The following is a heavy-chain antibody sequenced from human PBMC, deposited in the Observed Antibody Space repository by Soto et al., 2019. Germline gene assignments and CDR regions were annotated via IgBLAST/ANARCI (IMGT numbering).Heavy chain of an antibody. D-gene: IGHD2-2*02. Sequence: QVQLVQSGAGVRKPGPSGKVSSKASGGPFSSYAISWVQQAPGQGLEWMGGIIPIFGTANYAQKFQGRVTITADESTSTAYMELSSLRSEDTAVYYCASSWVPAAIRSFDPWGQGTLVTVSS. V-gene: IGHV1-69*01. CDR1: GGPFSSYA. CDR3: ASSWVPAAIRSFDP. J-gene: IGHJ5*02. CDR2: IIPIFGTA.